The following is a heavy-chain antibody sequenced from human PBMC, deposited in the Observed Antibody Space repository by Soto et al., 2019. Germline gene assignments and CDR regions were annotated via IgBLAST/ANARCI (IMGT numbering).Heavy chain of an antibody. Sequence: QAHLVESGGGVVQPGRSLRLSCAASGFTFTSYGMHWVRQAPGTRLEWVAVISYDGGLQHYAGSVKGRFTISRDNSKNMVLLQMNSLRAVDTAVYYCVSDRGYGHASVPYSWGQGTLVSVSS. CDR3: VSDRGYGHASVPYS. CDR2: ISYDGGLQ. V-gene: IGHV3-30*03. J-gene: IGHJ4*02. CDR1: GFTFTSYG. D-gene: IGHD5-18*01.